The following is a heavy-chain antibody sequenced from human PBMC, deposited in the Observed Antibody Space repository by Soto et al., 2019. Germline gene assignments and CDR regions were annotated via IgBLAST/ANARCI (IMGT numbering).Heavy chain of an antibody. CDR3: AGGFSNPEG. CDR1: VFTFSSYA. J-gene: IGHJ4*02. V-gene: IGHV3-23*01. CDR2: ISGSGGST. D-gene: IGHD3-16*01. Sequence: VGSLRLSCAPSVFTFSSYAMSCVRQAPGKWLEWVSAISGSGGSTYYADSVKGRFTISSDNSKKTLYLQMNSLRAGDTAVFYCAGGFSNPEGWGQGTPVTVSS.